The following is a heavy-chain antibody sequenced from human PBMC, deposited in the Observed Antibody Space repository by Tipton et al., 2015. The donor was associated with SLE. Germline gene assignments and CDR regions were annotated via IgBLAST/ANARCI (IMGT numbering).Heavy chain of an antibody. CDR3: AGVSRDAFEI. V-gene: IGHV4-59*12. D-gene: IGHD5/OR15-5a*01. Sequence: LRLSCTVSGDSISSDYWSWVRQPPGRGLEWIAYIYDTESTNYNPSLKSRVTLSVDTSRNQFSLKLSSVTAADTAVYYCAGVSRDAFEIWGQGTMVTVSS. CDR2: IYDTEST. J-gene: IGHJ3*02. CDR1: GDSISSDY.